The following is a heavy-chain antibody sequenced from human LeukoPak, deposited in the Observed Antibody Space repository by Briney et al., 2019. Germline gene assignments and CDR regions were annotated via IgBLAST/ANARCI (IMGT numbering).Heavy chain of an antibody. V-gene: IGHV3-53*01. Sequence: GGSLRLSCAASGFTVSSNYMSWVRQAPGKGLEWVSLLYSGGNTYYADSVKGRFTISRDNSKNTLYLQMNSLRAEDTAVYYCAKAGSQWLAPGQWDFDYWGQGTLVTVSS. J-gene: IGHJ4*02. CDR2: LYSGGNT. CDR1: GFTVSSNY. CDR3: AKAGSQWLAPGQWDFDY. D-gene: IGHD6-19*01.